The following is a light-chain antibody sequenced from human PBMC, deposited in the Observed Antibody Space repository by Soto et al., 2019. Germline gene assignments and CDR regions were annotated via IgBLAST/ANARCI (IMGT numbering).Light chain of an antibody. V-gene: IGKV3-20*01. Sequence: EIVLTQSPATLSLSPGERATLSCRASQSVSSFLAWYQQKPGQAPSLLIYGASSRATGIPDRFSGSGSETDFTLTISRLEPEDFAVDDCQQYGSSGTFGQGTKVDIK. J-gene: IGKJ1*01. CDR3: QQYGSSGT. CDR1: QSVSSF. CDR2: GAS.